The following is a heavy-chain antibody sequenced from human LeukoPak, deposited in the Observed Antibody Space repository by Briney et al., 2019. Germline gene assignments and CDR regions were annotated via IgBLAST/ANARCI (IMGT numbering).Heavy chain of an antibody. CDR3: AREEREYCGGDCNDAFDI. J-gene: IGHJ3*02. D-gene: IGHD2-21*02. Sequence: GCSVQVSCKASGGTFSSYAISWVRPAPGQGLEWMGGIIPIFGTANYAQKFQGRVTFTADESTSTAYMELSSLRSEDTAVYYCAREEREYCGGDCNDAFDIWGPGKMGSVSS. CDR2: IIPIFGTA. V-gene: IGHV1-69*01. CDR1: GGTFSSYA.